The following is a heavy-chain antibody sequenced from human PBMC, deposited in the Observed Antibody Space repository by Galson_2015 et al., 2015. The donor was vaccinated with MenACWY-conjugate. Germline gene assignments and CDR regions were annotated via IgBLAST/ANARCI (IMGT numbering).Heavy chain of an antibody. Sequence: SLRLSCAASGFIFNKFAMTWVRQAPGKGLEWVSAASRSGGVTYHADSVKGRFTISRDNSKNTLYLQMTSLKAEDTAIYYCARGPLYDTSCSGSDYLESWGQGTLVTVTS. V-gene: IGHV3-23*01. D-gene: IGHD3-9*01. J-gene: IGHJ4*02. CDR1: GFIFNKFA. CDR2: ASRSGGVT. CDR3: ARGPLYDTSCSGSDYLES.